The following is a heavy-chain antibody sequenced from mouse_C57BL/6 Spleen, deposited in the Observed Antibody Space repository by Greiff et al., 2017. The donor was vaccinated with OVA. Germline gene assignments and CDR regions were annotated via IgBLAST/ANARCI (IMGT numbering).Heavy chain of an antibody. CDR2: IYPSSGNT. J-gene: IGHJ4*01. CDR3: ARYDGYYDYAMDY. Sequence: VQLQQSGAELARPGASVKLSCKASGYTFTSYGISWVKQRTGQGLEWIGEIYPSSGNTYYNEKFKGKATLTVYKSSSTAYMELRSLTSEDSAVYVCARYDGYYDYAMDYWGQGTSVTVSS. CDR1: GYTFTSYG. V-gene: IGHV1-81*01. D-gene: IGHD2-3*01.